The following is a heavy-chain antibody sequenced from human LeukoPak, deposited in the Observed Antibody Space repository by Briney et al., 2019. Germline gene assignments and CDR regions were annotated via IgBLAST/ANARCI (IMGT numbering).Heavy chain of an antibody. J-gene: IGHJ5*02. D-gene: IGHD2-21*02. CDR1: GYTFTSYG. V-gene: IGHV1-18*01. CDR2: ISAYNGNT. CDR3: ARDRYCGGDCYSRGYNWFDP. Sequence: ASVKVSCKASGYTFTSYGISWVRQAPGQGLEWMGWISAYNGNTNYAQKLQGRVTMTTDTSTSTAYMELRSLRSDDTAVYYCARDRYCGGDCYSRGYNWFDPWGQGTLVTVSS.